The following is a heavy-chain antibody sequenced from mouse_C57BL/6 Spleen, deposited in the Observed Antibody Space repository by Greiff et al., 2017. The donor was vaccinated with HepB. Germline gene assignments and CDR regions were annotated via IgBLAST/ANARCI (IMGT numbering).Heavy chain of an antibody. CDR2: ISTYYGDA. Sequence: VKLMESGPELVRPGVSVKISCKGSGYTFTDYAMHWVKQSHAKSLEWIGVISTYYGDASYNQKFKDKDTMTVDKSSSTAYMELARLTSEDSAVDYCAREGSSCWYFDVWGTGTTVTVSS. J-gene: IGHJ1*03. CDR3: AREGSSCWYFDV. D-gene: IGHD1-1*01. V-gene: IGHV1-67*01. CDR1: GYTFTDYA.